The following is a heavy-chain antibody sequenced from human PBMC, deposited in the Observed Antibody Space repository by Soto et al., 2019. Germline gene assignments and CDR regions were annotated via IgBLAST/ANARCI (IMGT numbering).Heavy chain of an antibody. J-gene: IGHJ4*02. CDR2: IFYDGTI. V-gene: IGHV4-59*01. D-gene: IGHD3-16*01. CDR1: GGSIGGYD. Sequence: SETLSVTCTFAGGSIGGYDGGLIRQPPGEGPEWIGNIFYDGTINYTPSLRSRVTISLDTSKNQVSLRLSSVTAADTAIYYCARDIRYVGSFYYFDYWGQGFRVTVSS. CDR3: ARDIRYVGSFYYFDY.